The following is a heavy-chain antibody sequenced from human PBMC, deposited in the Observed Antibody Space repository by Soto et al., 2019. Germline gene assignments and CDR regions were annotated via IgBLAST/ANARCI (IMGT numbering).Heavy chain of an antibody. CDR3: ARGQLTAVAAYYYYGMDV. Sequence: GGSLRLSCAASGFTFSSYSMNWVRQAPGKGLEWVSSISSSSSYIYYVDSVKGRFTISRDNAKNSLYLQMNSLRAEDTAVYYCARGQLTAVAAYYYYGMDVWGQGTTVTVSS. J-gene: IGHJ6*02. V-gene: IGHV3-21*01. D-gene: IGHD6-19*01. CDR1: GFTFSSYS. CDR2: ISSSSSYI.